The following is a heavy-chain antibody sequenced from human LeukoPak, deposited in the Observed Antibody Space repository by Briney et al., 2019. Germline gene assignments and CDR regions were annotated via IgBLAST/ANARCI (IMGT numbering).Heavy chain of an antibody. J-gene: IGHJ4*02. V-gene: IGHV1-18*01. Sequence: ASVKVSCKGSGHTFNTYGIAWVRQPPGQGLEWMGSIHQGNIYYAQNLQDRVTLTTDTTTSTAYMELRSLTSDDRAVYYCARGRYARWLERGYFDYWGQGTLVTVSS. D-gene: IGHD5-24*01. CDR1: GHTFNTYG. CDR3: ARGRYARWLERGYFDY. CDR2: SIHQGNI.